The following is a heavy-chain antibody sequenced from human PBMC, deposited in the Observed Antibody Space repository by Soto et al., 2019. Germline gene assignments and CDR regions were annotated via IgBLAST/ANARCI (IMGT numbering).Heavy chain of an antibody. J-gene: IGHJ6*02. D-gene: IGHD6-6*01. CDR3: ARTRARRDSSSSSIYYYYGMDV. CDR1: GYSFTSYW. Sequence: PGESLKISCKGSGYSFTSYWIGWVRQMPGKGLEWMGIIYPGDSDTRYSPSFQGQVTISADKSISTAYLQWSSLKASDTAMYYCARTRARRDSSSSSIYYYYGMDVWGQGTTVTVSS. CDR2: IYPGDSDT. V-gene: IGHV5-51*01.